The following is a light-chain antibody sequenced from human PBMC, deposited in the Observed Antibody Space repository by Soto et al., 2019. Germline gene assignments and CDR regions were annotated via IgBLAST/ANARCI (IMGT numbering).Light chain of an antibody. V-gene: IGKV3-11*01. CDR2: DAS. CDR1: QSVSSY. CDR3: QQRSNWPPA. Sequence: EIVLTQSPATLSLSPGERATLSCRASQSVSSYLAWYQQKPGQAPRLLIYDASNRATGIPARFSGSGSGTDFTLNISSLEPEDSAVYYCQQRSNWPPAFGQGTKVEIK. J-gene: IGKJ1*01.